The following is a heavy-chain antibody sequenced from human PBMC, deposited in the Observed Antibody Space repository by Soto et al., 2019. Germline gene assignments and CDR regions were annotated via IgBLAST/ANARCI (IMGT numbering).Heavy chain of an antibody. CDR2: ISPMFGAA. J-gene: IGHJ4*02. CDR1: GGTFNTYA. V-gene: IGHV1-69*19. D-gene: IGHD3-10*01. Sequence: QVQLVQSGAEMKKPGSSVKVSCQSSGGTFNTYAMNWVRQAPGQGPEWMGDISPMFGAANYAPKFQGRVTITADESTGTSYMQFSSFTSEDTALYFCAREVQVHTPAFVYWGEGTLVTVSS. CDR3: AREVQVHTPAFVY.